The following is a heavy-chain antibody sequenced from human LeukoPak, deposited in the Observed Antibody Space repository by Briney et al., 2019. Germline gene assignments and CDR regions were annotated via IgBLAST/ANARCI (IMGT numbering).Heavy chain of an antibody. CDR1: GASISSGSNS. J-gene: IGHJ4*02. CDR2: INTSGTT. D-gene: IGHD3-10*01. V-gene: IGHV4-61*02. CDR3: ATSMVRGRWAGYY. Sequence: PSETLSLTCTVSGASISSGSNSWGWIRQPAGKGLEWIGRINTSGTTNYNPSLKSRVTMSIDTSKNQFSLKLSSVTAADTAVYYCATSMVRGRWAGYYWGQGTLVTVSS.